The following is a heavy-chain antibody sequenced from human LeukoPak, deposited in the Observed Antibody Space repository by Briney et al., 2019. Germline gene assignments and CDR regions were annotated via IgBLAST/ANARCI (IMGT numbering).Heavy chain of an antibody. CDR2: ISYDGSNK. Sequence: GGSLRLSCAASGFTFSSYGMHWVRQAPGKGLEWVTVISYDGSNKYYADSVKGRFTISRDNSKNTLYLQMNSLRAEDTAVYYCAKADRGYCTSTSCLLGDGMDVWGQGTTVTVSS. J-gene: IGHJ6*02. D-gene: IGHD2-2*01. CDR1: GFTFSSYG. CDR3: AKADRGYCTSTSCLLGDGMDV. V-gene: IGHV3-30*18.